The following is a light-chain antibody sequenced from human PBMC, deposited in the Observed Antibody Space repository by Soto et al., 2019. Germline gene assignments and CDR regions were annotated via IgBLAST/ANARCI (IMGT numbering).Light chain of an antibody. CDR1: HSVNSRY. CDR3: QQYDDSIT. V-gene: IGKV3-20*01. CDR2: GAS. Sequence: EIVLTQSPDTLSLSPGEGATLSCRASHSVNSRYLAWYQQKPGQAPRLLIYGASNGATGIPDRFSGSGSGTDFTLTISRLEPEDFAVFYCQQYDDSITFGQGTRLEIE. J-gene: IGKJ5*01.